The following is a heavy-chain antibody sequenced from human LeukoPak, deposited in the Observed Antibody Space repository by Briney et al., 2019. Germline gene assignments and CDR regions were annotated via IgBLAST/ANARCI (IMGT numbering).Heavy chain of an antibody. V-gene: IGHV3-48*01. Sequence: GGSLRLSCAASGFTFSSYSMNWVRQAPGKGLEWVSYISSSSSTIYYADSVKGRFTISRDNAKNSLYLQMNSLRAEDTAVYYCARLRITMVRGKPSPYYFDYWGQGTLVTVSS. CDR1: GFTFSSYS. D-gene: IGHD3-10*01. CDR2: ISSSSSTI. CDR3: ARLRITMVRGKPSPYYFDY. J-gene: IGHJ4*02.